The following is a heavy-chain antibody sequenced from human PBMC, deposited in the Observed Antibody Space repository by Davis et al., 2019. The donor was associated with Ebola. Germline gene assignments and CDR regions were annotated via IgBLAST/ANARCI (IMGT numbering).Heavy chain of an antibody. J-gene: IGHJ3*02. CDR2: INANTGGT. CDR1: GFTFTAYY. V-gene: IGHV1-2*06. CDR3: ARVSGPATIFPVGDALDT. D-gene: IGHD3-10*02. Sequence: ASVKVSCKASGFTFTAYYMHWVRQTPGQGLEWMGRINANTGGTNYAQNFQGRVTMTRDTSITTAYMELTWLTSDDTAVYYCARVSGPATIFPVGDALDTWGQGTMVTVSS.